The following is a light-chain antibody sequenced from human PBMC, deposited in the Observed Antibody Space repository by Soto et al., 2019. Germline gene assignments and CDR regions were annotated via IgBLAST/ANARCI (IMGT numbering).Light chain of an antibody. J-gene: IGKJ1*01. Sequence: GDRVTITCRASQSISSWLAWYQQKPGKAPKLLIYDASTLQSGVPSRFSGSGSATGFTLTISSLQPEDFATYYCQQLNSYPPTFGQGTKVDIK. V-gene: IGKV1-5*01. CDR1: QSISSW. CDR2: DAS. CDR3: QQLNSYPPT.